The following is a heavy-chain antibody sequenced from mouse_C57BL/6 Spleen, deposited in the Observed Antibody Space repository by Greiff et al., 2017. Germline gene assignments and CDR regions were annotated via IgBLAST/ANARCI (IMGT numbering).Heavy chain of an antibody. V-gene: IGHV1-82*01. Sequence: VQLQQSGPELVKPGASVKISCKASGYAFSSSWMNWVKQRPGKGLEWIGRLYPGDGDTNYNGKFKGKATLTADKSSSTAYMQLSSLTSEDSAVYFCARDSSGYAMDYWGQGTSVTVSS. CDR2: LYPGDGDT. J-gene: IGHJ4*01. D-gene: IGHD3-2*02. CDR1: GYAFSSSW. CDR3: ARDSSGYAMDY.